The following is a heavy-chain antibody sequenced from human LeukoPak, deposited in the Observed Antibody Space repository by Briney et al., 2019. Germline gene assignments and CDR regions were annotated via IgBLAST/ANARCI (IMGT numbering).Heavy chain of an antibody. Sequence: PEGSLRLSCAASGFTFSSYVMTWVRQAPGKGLEWVSAISGSGGSTYYADSVKGHFTISRDNSKKTLYLQMNSLRVEDTAIYYCAKGDYGDYWGQGTLVTVSS. CDR2: ISGSGGST. CDR1: GFTFSSYV. CDR3: AKGDYGDY. D-gene: IGHD3-16*01. V-gene: IGHV3-23*01. J-gene: IGHJ4*02.